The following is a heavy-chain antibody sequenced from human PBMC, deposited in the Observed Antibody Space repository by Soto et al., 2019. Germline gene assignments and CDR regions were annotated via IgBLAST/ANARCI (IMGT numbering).Heavy chain of an antibody. CDR2: IKSKTDGGTT. D-gene: IGHD6-13*01. J-gene: IGHJ5*02. Sequence: EVQLVESGGGLVKPGGSLRLSCAASGFTFSNAWMNWVRQAPGKGLEWVGRIKSKTDGGTTDYAAPVKGRFTISRDDSKNTLYLQMNSLKTEDTAVYYCTTVKGPKGYSSSWRYPNERGWFDPWGQGTLVTVSS. V-gene: IGHV3-15*07. CDR1: GFTFSNAW. CDR3: TTVKGPKGYSSSWRYPNERGWFDP.